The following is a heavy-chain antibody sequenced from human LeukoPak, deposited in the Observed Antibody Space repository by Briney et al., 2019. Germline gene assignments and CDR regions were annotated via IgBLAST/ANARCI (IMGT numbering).Heavy chain of an antibody. D-gene: IGHD6-19*01. J-gene: IGHJ3*02. CDR2: IDHTGST. CDR1: GGSLSGHH. Sequence: PSETLSLTCAVFGGSLSGHHYSWIRQPPGKGLESIGEIDHTGSTDYNPALKSRVIISIDTSKNQISLKLSSVTAADTAVYYCARHIPVTGRGGNAFDIWGPGTMVTVSS. V-gene: IGHV4-34*01. CDR3: ARHIPVTGRGGNAFDI.